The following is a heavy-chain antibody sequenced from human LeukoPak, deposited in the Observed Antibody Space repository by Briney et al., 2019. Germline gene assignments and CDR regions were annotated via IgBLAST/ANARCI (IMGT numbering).Heavy chain of an antibody. CDR3: ARDHPAFYSYMDV. V-gene: IGHV3-20*04. Sequence: GGSLRLSCAASGFTFDDYGMSWVRQAPGKGLEWVSGINWNGGSTVYADSVKGRFTISRDNAKNSLYMQMNSLRAEDTALYYCARDHPAFYSYMDVWGKGTTVTVSS. J-gene: IGHJ6*03. CDR1: GFTFDDYG. D-gene: IGHD2-2*01. CDR2: INWNGGST.